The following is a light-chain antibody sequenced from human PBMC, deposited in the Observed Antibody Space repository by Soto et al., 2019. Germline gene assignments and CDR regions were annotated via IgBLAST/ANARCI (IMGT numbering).Light chain of an antibody. V-gene: IGKV3-20*01. CDR3: QQYGSSPLT. Sequence: EIVLTQSPATLSLSPGDRATLSCRASQSVSSYLAWYQQKPGQAPRLLISGASSRATGIPDRFSGSGSATDFTLTISRLEPEDFAVYYCQQYGSSPLTVGQGNKVDIK. CDR1: QSVSSY. J-gene: IGKJ1*01. CDR2: GAS.